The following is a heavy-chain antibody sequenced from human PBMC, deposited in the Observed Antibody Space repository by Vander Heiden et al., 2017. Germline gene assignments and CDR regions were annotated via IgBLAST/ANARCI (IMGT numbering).Heavy chain of an antibody. V-gene: IGHV3-48*02. Sequence: ELQLVEPGGGSVQFGGALRLSCAASGSPFSSYSMNWVRQAPGKGLEWVSYISSSSSTIYYADSVKGRFTISRDNAKNSLYLQMNSLRDEDTAVYYCARGTYYYYYGMDVWGQGTTVTVSS. J-gene: IGHJ6*02. CDR3: ARGTYYYYYGMDV. CDR2: ISSSSSTI. CDR1: GSPFSSYS.